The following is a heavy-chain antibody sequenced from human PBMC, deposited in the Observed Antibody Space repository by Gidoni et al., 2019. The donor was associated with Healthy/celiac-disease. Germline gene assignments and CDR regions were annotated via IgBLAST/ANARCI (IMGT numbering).Heavy chain of an antibody. CDR3: ATDYYGSGSFRIPKYDY. V-gene: IGHV1-24*01. Sequence: QVQLVHSGAEVQKPGASVKVSATVSVYNLTDLSMHWVRQAPGKGLEWMGGFDPEDGETIYAQKFQGRVTMTEDTSTDTAYMELSSLRSEDTAVYYCATDYYGSGSFRIPKYDYWGQGTLVTVSS. D-gene: IGHD3-10*01. CDR2: FDPEDGET. CDR1: VYNLTDLS. J-gene: IGHJ4*02.